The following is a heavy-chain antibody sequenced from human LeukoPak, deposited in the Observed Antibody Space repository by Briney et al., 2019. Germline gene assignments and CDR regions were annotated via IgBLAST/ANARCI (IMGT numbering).Heavy chain of an antibody. CDR2: ISAYNGNT. CDR1: GYTFTSYG. CDR3: ARGTPGYYDSSGYYYLPFDY. D-gene: IGHD3-22*01. J-gene: IGHJ4*02. V-gene: IGHV1-18*01. Sequence: GASVKVSCKASGYTFTSYGISWVRQAPGQGLEWMGWISAYNGNTNYAQKLQGRVTMTTDTSTSTAYMELRSLRSDDTAVYYCARGTPGYYDSSGYYYLPFDYWGQGTLVTVS.